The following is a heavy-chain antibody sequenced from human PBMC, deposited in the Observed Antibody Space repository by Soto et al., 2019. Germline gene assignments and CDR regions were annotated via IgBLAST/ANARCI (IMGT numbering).Heavy chain of an antibody. V-gene: IGHV4-4*02. CDR3: AGQWLAGYGAFEP. D-gene: IGHD6-19*01. Sequence: QVQLQESGPGLVKPSGTLSLTCAVSGGSVNNDKWWSWVRQPPGKGLEWVGEIHSSGSTNYNPSLKSRATILVDKPKNQFSVKLTSVTAADTAVYFCAGQWLAGYGAFEPWGQGTLVTVSS. CDR2: IHSSGST. J-gene: IGHJ5*02. CDR1: GGSVNNDKW.